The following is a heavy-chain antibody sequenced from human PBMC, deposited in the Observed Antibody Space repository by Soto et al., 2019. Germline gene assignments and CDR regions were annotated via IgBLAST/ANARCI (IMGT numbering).Heavy chain of an antibody. D-gene: IGHD2-2*01. Sequence: GGSLRLSCAASGFTFSNYAMSWVRQAPGKGLEWVSSISGSDDSTYYAESVKGRFTISRDNSKNTMYLQMNSLRAEDTAVYYCAKDQSPYQLLSPNWFDPW. CDR3: AKDQSPYQLLSPNWFDP. CDR2: ISGSDDST. V-gene: IGHV3-23*01. J-gene: IGHJ5*02. CDR1: GFTFSNYA.